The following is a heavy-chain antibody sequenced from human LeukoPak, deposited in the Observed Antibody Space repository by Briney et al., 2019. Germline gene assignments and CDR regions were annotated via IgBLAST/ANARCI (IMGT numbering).Heavy chain of an antibody. Sequence: GGSLRLSCAASGFTFSSYAMSWVRQAPGKGLEWVSATSGSGGSTYYADSVKGRFTISRDNSKNTLYLQMNSLRAEDTAVYYCAKTTYYDFRSDYPEYYFDYWGQGTLVTVSS. CDR3: AKTTYYDFRSDYPEYYFDY. D-gene: IGHD3-3*01. CDR1: GFTFSSYA. CDR2: TSGSGGST. V-gene: IGHV3-23*01. J-gene: IGHJ4*02.